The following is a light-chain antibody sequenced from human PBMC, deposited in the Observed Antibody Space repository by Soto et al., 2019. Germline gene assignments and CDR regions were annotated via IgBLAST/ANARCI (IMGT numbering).Light chain of an antibody. V-gene: IGKV3-20*01. CDR2: GAS. CDR3: QQYANSPFT. Sequence: EIVLTQSPATLPLSPGERATLSCRASQSVSTNYLVWYQQKPGPAPRPLIYGASSRATGIPDRFSGSGSGTYFTLTISRLEPEDFAVYYCQQYANSPFTFGQGTKLEIK. CDR1: QSVSTNY. J-gene: IGKJ2*01.